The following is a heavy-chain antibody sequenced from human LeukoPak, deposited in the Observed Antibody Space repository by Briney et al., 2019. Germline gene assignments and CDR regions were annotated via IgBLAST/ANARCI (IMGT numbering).Heavy chain of an antibody. CDR2: IYYSGST. D-gene: IGHD6-19*01. J-gene: IGHJ4*02. CDR3: ARVYPTYSSGWYDIDY. Sequence: PSETLSLTCSVSGGSISIYYWSWIRQPPGKGLEWIGFIYYSGSTNYNPSLKSRVTISVDTSKNQFSLKLSSVTAADTAVYYCARVYPTYSSGWYDIDYWGQGTLVTVSS. CDR1: GGSISIYY. V-gene: IGHV4-59*01.